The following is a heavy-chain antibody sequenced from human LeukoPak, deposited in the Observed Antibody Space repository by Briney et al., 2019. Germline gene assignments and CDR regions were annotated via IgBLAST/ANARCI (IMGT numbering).Heavy chain of an antibody. CDR1: GFSITTGYY. CDR3: ARQGYSYGTPPRDYYYGMDV. J-gene: IGHJ6*02. CDR2: IFRIGST. V-gene: IGHV4-38-2*02. D-gene: IGHD5-18*01. Sequence: PSETLSLTCTVSGFSITTGYYWAWIRQPPGKGLEWIGTIFRIGSTYYNPSLKSRVTISVDTSKNQFSLKLSSVTAADTAVYYCARQGYSYGTPPRDYYYGMDVWGQGTTVTVSS.